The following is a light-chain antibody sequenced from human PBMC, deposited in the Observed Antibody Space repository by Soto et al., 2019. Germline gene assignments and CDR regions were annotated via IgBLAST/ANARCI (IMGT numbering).Light chain of an antibody. CDR1: SSDVGGYKY. V-gene: IGLV2-14*01. CDR3: SSYTSSRSRV. J-gene: IGLJ3*02. CDR2: EVS. Sequence: QSALTQPASVSGSPGQSITISCTGTSSDVGGYKYVSWYQQHPGKAPKLMIYEVSNRPSGVSNRFSGSKSGNTASLTISGLQTEDEADYYCSSYTSSRSRVFGGGTKGTLL.